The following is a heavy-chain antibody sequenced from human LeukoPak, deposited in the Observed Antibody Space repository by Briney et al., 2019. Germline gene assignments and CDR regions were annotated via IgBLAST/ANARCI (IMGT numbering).Heavy chain of an antibody. CDR3: ARGSIAVAGSDY. Sequence: SETLSLTCAVYGGSFSGYYWSWIRQPPGKGLEWIGSIYHSGSTYYNPSLKSRVTISVDTSKNQFSLKLSSVTAADTAVYYCARGSIAVAGSDYWGQRTLVTVSS. J-gene: IGHJ4*02. V-gene: IGHV4-34*01. CDR1: GGSFSGYY. CDR2: IYHSGST. D-gene: IGHD6-19*01.